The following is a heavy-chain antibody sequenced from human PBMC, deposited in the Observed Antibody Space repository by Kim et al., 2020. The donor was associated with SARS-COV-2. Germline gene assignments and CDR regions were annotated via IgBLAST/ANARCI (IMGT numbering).Heavy chain of an antibody. Sequence: GGSLRLSCAVSRFTFNNYWINWVRHAPGKGLVWVSRISSDGSITNYADSVKGRFTMSRDNAENTLYLQMNSLRAEDTAVYYCASGLFRDGFDVRGQGTTVTVSS. V-gene: IGHV3-74*01. CDR2: ISSDGSIT. J-gene: IGHJ6*02. D-gene: IGHD3-10*02. CDR1: RFTFNNYW. CDR3: ASGLFRDGFDV.